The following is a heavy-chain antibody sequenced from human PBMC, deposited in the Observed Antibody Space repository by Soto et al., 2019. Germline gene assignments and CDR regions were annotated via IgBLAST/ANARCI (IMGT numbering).Heavy chain of an antibody. CDR1: GFTFSSYG. V-gene: IGHV3-30*18. CDR2: ISYDGSNK. D-gene: IGHD3-3*01. J-gene: IGHJ6*02. CDR3: AKGLLRFLEWLTQRTYYYYGMDV. Sequence: QVQLVESGGGVVQPGRSLRLSCAASGFTFSSYGMHWVRQAPGKGLEWVAVISYDGSNKYYADSVKGRFTISRDNSKNTLYLQMNSLRAEDTAVYYCAKGLLRFLEWLTQRTYYYYGMDVWGQGTTVTVSS.